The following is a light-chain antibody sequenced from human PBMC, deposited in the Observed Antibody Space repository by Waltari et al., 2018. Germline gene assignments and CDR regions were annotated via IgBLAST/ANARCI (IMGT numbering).Light chain of an antibody. CDR1: SSDVGAYNH. J-gene: IGLJ3*02. V-gene: IGLV2-11*01. CDR2: VVG. Sequence: QSALTQPRSVSGSPGQSVTISCTGTSSDVGAYNHVAWYHPPPGKAPKPMIYVVGKRPSGVPDRFSGSKSGNTASLTISGLQAEDEGDYYCCSYAGTYTVRVFGGGTKVTVL. CDR3: CSYAGTYTVRV.